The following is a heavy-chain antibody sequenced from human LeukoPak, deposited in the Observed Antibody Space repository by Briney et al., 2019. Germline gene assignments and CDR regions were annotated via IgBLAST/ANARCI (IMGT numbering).Heavy chain of an antibody. D-gene: IGHD1-14*01. CDR1: GGSISSYF. Sequence: SETLSLTCTVSGGSISSYFWSWIRQPAGKGLEWIGRIYTSGSTKYNPSLQSRVTMSLDTSKNQLSLKLGSVTAADTAVYYCARAGTSGGLCDYWGQGTLVTVSS. CDR3: ARAGTSGGLCDY. CDR2: IYTSGST. V-gene: IGHV4-4*07. J-gene: IGHJ4*02.